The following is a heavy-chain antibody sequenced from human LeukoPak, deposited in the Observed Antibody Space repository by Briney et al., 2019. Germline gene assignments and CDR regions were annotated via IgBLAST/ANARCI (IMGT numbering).Heavy chain of an antibody. V-gene: IGHV1-46*01. J-gene: IGHJ4*02. CDR2: INPYGSST. Sequence: ASVTVSRKASGYAFTGYYMHWVRQAPGQGPEWMGIINPYGSSTSYAQKFQGRVSMTRDTSTSTVYMELSSLRSEDTAVYYCARDPPPPYDSSGPLYSFDYWGQGTLVTVSS. CDR1: GYAFTGYY. D-gene: IGHD3-22*01. CDR3: ARDPPPPYDSSGPLYSFDY.